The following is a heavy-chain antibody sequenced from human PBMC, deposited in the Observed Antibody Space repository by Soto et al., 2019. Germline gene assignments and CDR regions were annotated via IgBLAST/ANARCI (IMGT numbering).Heavy chain of an antibody. Sequence: VSCKASGYTFTSYAMHWVRQAPGQRLEWMGWINAGNGNTKYSQKFQGRVTITRDTSASTAYMELSSLRSEDTAVYYCARDYRLYKPSTFDPWGQGTLVTVSS. V-gene: IGHV1-3*01. CDR1: GYTFTSYA. D-gene: IGHD1-1*01. CDR3: ARDYRLYKPSTFDP. J-gene: IGHJ5*02. CDR2: INAGNGNT.